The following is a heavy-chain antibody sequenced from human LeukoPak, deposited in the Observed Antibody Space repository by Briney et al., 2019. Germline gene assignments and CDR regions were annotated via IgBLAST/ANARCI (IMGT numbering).Heavy chain of an antibody. CDR1: GGSISSGGYS. D-gene: IGHD5-24*01. J-gene: IGHJ5*02. CDR3: ARAEMATMSTWFDP. Sequence: PSETLSLTCAVSGGSISSGGYSWSWIRQPPGKGLEWIGYIYHSGSTYYNPSLKSRVTISVDTSKNQFSLKLGSVTAADTAVYYCARAEMATMSTWFDPWGQGTLVTVSS. V-gene: IGHV4-30-2*01. CDR2: IYHSGST.